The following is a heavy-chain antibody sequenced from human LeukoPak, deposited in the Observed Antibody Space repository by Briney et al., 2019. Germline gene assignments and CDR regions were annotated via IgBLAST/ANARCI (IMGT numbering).Heavy chain of an antibody. Sequence: GGSLRLSCAASGFTFSSYEMNWVRQAPGKGLEWVSYITLSSTTIYYADSVKGRFTISRDNAKNSLYLQMNSLRAEDTAVYYCAREPSYSSSWYTSCDYWGQGTLVTVSS. CDR2: ITLSSTTI. V-gene: IGHV3-48*03. D-gene: IGHD6-13*01. CDR1: GFTFSSYE. J-gene: IGHJ4*02. CDR3: AREPSYSSSWYTSCDY.